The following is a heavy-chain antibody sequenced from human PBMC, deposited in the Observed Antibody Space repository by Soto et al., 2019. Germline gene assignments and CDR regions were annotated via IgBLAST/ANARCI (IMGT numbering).Heavy chain of an antibody. CDR1: GFTFSSYY. D-gene: IGHD6-13*01. Sequence: EVPLVESGGGLVQPGGSLRLSCVASGFTFSSYYMMWARQVPGRGLEGLAKIKQDGREKSYVDSVRGRFTISRENAKESVYLHMDSLRADDAAVYFCGGLARGSAGGTFWGQGSLVTVSS. CDR2: IKQDGREK. CDR3: GGLARGSAGGTF. V-gene: IGHV3-7*03. J-gene: IGHJ4*02.